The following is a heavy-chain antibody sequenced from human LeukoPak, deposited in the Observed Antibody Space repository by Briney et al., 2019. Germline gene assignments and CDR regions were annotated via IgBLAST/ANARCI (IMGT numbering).Heavy chain of an antibody. D-gene: IGHD3-10*01. J-gene: IGHJ4*02. Sequence: GGSLRLSCAASGFTFSSYWMSWVRQAPGKGLEWVANIKQDGSEKYYVDPVKGRYTISRDNAKNSLYLQMNSLRAEDTAVYYCARSGLSLLWFGEFRSFDYWGQGTLVTVSS. CDR2: IKQDGSEK. CDR3: ARSGLSLLWFGEFRSFDY. V-gene: IGHV3-7*01. CDR1: GFTFSSYW.